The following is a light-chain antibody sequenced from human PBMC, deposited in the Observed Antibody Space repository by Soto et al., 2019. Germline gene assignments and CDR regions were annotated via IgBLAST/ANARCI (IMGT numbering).Light chain of an antibody. J-gene: IGLJ3*02. CDR1: SSDIGAYDY. CDR2: DVS. V-gene: IGLV2-14*03. CDR3: SSYTSTSRLEV. Sequence: QSVLTQPASVSGSPGQSITISCSGTSSDIGAYDYVSWYQQHPGRAPKLMIYDVSNRPSGISNRFFGSKSGNTASLTISGLQAEDEANYYCSSYTSTSRLEVFGGGTKLTVL.